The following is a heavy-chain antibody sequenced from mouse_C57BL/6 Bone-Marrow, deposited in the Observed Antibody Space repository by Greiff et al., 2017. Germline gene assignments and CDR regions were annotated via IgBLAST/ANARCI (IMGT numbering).Heavy chain of an antibody. CDR2: IDPSDSYT. V-gene: IGHV1-69*01. Sequence: VQLQQPGAELVMPGASVKLSCKASGYTFTSYWMHWVKQRPGQGLEWIGEIDPSDSYTNYNQKFKGKSTLTVDKSSSTAYMNLSSLTSEDSAVYYCARDYGSPYYFDYWGQGTTLTVSS. D-gene: IGHD1-1*01. J-gene: IGHJ2*01. CDR1: GYTFTSYW. CDR3: ARDYGSPYYFDY.